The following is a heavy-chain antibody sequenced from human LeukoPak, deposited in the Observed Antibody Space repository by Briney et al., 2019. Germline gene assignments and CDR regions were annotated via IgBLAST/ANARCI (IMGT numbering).Heavy chain of an antibody. CDR2: IWYDGSNK. CDR1: GFTFSSYG. D-gene: IGHD5-12*01. V-gene: IGHV3-33*01. CDR3: ARDCGHGIVATAVDY. J-gene: IGHJ4*02. Sequence: GRSLRLSCAASGFTFSSYGMHWVRQAPGKGLEWVAVIWYDGSNKYYADSVKGRFTISRDNSKNTLYLQMNSLRAEDTAVYYCARDCGHGIVATAVDYWGQGTLVTVSS.